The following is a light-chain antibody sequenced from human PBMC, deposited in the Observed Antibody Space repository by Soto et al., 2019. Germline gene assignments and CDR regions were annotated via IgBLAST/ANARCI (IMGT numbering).Light chain of an antibody. J-gene: IGLJ1*01. CDR2: DGS. CDR1: SSDVGRYNL. CDR3: CSFARSSTSYV. Sequence: QSVLTQPASVSGSPGQSITISCTGTSSDVGRYNLVSWYQQHPDKAPKLMIYDGSKRPSGDSNHLSGSNFGITASLTISWIQAEDEADYYCCSFARSSTSYVFGSGTKATVL. V-gene: IGLV2-23*01.